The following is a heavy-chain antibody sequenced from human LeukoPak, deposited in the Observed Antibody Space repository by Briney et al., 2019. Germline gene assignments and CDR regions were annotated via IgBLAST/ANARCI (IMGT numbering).Heavy chain of an antibody. CDR3: ASDYYGSGRRDLNDY. D-gene: IGHD3-10*01. V-gene: IGHV3-30-3*01. Sequence: GGSLRLSCAASGFTFSSYAMHWVRQAPGKGLEWVAVISYDGSNKYYADSVKGRFTISRDNSKNTLYLQMNSLRAEDTAVYYCASDYYGSGRRDLNDYWGQGTLVTVSS. J-gene: IGHJ4*02. CDR1: GFTFSSYA. CDR2: ISYDGSNK.